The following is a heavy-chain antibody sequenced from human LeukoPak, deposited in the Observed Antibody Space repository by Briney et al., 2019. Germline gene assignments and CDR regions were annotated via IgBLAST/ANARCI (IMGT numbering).Heavy chain of an antibody. J-gene: IGHJ5*02. CDR3: ARGRSSSWYLIWFDP. V-gene: IGHV4-59*01. CDR1: GGSISSYY. Sequence: PSETLSLTCTVSGGSISSYYWSWIRQPPGKGLEWIGYIYYSGSTNYNPSLKSRVTISVDTSKNQFSLKLSSVTAADTAVYYCARGRSSSWYLIWFDPWGQGTLVTVSS. D-gene: IGHD6-13*01. CDR2: IYYSGST.